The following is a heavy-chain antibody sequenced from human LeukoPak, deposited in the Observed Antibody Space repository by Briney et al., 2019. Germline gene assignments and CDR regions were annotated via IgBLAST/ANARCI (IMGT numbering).Heavy chain of an antibody. V-gene: IGHV3-23*01. J-gene: IGHJ6*02. Sequence: GGSLRLSCAASGFTFSSYAMSWVRQAPGKGLEWVSSITGSGASTYYGDSVKGRFTISRDNSKSTLYLQMNRLRAEDTAVYFCAKDGGGSLEWLPPMDVWGQGTTVTVSS. CDR3: AKDGGGSLEWLPPMDV. D-gene: IGHD3-3*01. CDR2: ITGSGAST. CDR1: GFTFSSYA.